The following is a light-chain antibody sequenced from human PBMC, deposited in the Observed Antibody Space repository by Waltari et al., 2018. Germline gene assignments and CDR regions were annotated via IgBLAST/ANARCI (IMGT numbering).Light chain of an antibody. V-gene: IGLV2-8*01. Sequence: QSALTQPPSPSGSPGQSVTISCTGTNSDLSPYNYVSWYHQHPGKAPKLMLYEVTKRPSGVPARLSGSKAGNTASLTVSGLQAEDEADYYCSSYAGSNNVVFGGGTKLTVL. CDR3: SSYAGSNNVV. CDR1: NSDLSPYNY. J-gene: IGLJ2*01. CDR2: EVT.